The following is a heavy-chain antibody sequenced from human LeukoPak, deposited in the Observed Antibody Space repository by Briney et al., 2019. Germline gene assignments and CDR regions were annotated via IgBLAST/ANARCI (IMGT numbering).Heavy chain of an antibody. CDR3: ARLGGPRWISWFHP. Sequence: PSETLSLTCSVSGDSVSSGSYYWAWIRQPPGKGLEWIGNIYYTGSTSYNPSLKSRVTISVDTSKNQFSLNLSSLTAADTAVYFCARLGGPRWISWFHPWGQGTLVTVSS. D-gene: IGHD3-16*01. J-gene: IGHJ5*02. V-gene: IGHV4-39*07. CDR2: IYYTGST. CDR1: GDSVSSGSYY.